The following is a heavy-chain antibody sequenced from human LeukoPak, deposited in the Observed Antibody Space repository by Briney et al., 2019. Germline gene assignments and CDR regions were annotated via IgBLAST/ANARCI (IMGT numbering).Heavy chain of an antibody. CDR1: RGTFSSYA. J-gene: IGHJ4*02. D-gene: IGHD1-20*01. CDR2: IIPIFGTA. Sequence: SVTVSCKASRGTFSSYAISWVRQAPGQGLEWMGGIIPIFGTANYAQKFQGRVTITADESTSTAYMELSSLRSEDTAVYYCARGVNWNDDSTSFDYWGQGTLVTVSS. CDR3: ARGVNWNDDSTSFDY. V-gene: IGHV1-69*13.